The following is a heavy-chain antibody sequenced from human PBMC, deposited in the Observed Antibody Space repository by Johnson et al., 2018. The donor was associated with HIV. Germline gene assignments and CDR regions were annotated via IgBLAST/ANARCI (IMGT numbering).Heavy chain of an antibody. Sequence: VQLVESGGGLVQPGRSLRLSCVASGFTFDDYAMHWVRQAPGKGLEWVSGISWNSGSIGYAASVKGRFTISRDNAKNSLYVQMNSLRVEDTALYYCAKGYGSGSYYNGNAFDIWGQGTLVTVSS. V-gene: IGHV3-9*01. CDR1: GFTFDDYA. J-gene: IGHJ3*02. CDR3: AKGYGSGSYYNGNAFDI. D-gene: IGHD3-10*01. CDR2: ISWNSGSI.